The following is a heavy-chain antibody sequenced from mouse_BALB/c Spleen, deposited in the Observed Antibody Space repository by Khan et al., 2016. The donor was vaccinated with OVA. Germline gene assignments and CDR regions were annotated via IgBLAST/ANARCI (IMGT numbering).Heavy chain of an antibody. D-gene: IGHD4-1*01. CDR3: ARGAGTTYGMDY. J-gene: IGHJ4*01. CDR1: GYTFSSYW. Sequence: QLQQPGAELMKPGASVKISCKATGYTFSSYWIEWVKQRPGHGLEWIGEILPGRGNINYNEKFKGKATFTADTYSNIAYMQLNSLTSEDSAVYYCARGAGTTYGMDYWGQGTSVTVSS. V-gene: IGHV1-9*01. CDR2: ILPGRGNI.